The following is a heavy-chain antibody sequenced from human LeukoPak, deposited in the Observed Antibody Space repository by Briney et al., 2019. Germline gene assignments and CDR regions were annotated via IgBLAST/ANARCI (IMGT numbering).Heavy chain of an antibody. CDR2: IYYSGST. CDR3: ARALSGSYPFDY. V-gene: IGHV4-59*01. J-gene: IGHJ4*02. D-gene: IGHD1-26*01. Sequence: SETLSLTCTVSGGSISSYYWSWIRQPPGKGLEWIGYIYYSGSTNYNPSLKSRVTISVDTSKNQFSLKLSSMTAADTAVYYCARALSGSYPFDYWGQGTLVTVSS. CDR1: GGSISSYY.